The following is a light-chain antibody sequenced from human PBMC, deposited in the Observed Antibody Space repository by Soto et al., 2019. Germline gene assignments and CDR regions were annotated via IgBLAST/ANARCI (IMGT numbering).Light chain of an antibody. CDR1: HSVSSSY. CDR2: GAS. V-gene: IGKV3-20*01. CDR3: EQYDSSWT. Sequence: EIVLTQSPGTLSLSPGERATLSCRASHSVSSSYLAWYQQKPGQAPRLLLYGASSRATGIPDRFSGSGSGTDFTLTISRLEPEDFAVYYCEQYDSSWTFGQGTKVEIK. J-gene: IGKJ1*01.